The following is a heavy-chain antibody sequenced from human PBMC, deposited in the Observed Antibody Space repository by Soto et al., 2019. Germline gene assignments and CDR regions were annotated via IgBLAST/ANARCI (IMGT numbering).Heavy chain of an antibody. CDR1: GYSFTSYW. D-gene: IGHD2-15*01. CDR2: IDPSDSYT. CDR3: ARLMRGVGYCSGGSCYYHSYGMDV. J-gene: IGHJ6*02. Sequence: PGESLKISCKGSGYSFTSYWISWVRQMPGKGLEWMGRIDPSDSYTNYSPSFQGHVTISADKSISTAYLQWSSLKASDTAMYYCARLMRGVGYCSGGSCYYHSYGMDVWGQGTTVT. V-gene: IGHV5-10-1*01.